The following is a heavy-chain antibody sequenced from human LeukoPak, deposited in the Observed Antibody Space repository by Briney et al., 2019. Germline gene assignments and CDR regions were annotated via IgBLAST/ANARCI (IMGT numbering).Heavy chain of an antibody. D-gene: IGHD3-22*01. V-gene: IGHV4-39*07. CDR3: ARDLPLYYYDSSGYYPTLDY. J-gene: IGHJ4*02. CDR2: IYYSGST. Sequence: SETLSLTCSVSGGPIRDVSYYWAFIRQPPGRGLEWIGSIYYSGSTYYNPSLQSRLTMSVDTSRNQFSLKLSSVTAADTAVYYCARDLPLYYYDSSGYYPTLDYWGQGTLVSVSS. CDR1: GGPIRDVSYY.